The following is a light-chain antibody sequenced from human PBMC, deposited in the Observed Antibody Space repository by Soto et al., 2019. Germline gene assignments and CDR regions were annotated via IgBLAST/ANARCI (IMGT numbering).Light chain of an antibody. V-gene: IGLV1-44*01. CDR2: SDN. CDR1: SSNIGTYN. J-gene: IGLJ1*01. Sequence: QSALTQPPSASGTPGQRVTISCSGSSSNIGTYNVSWYQHFPGTAPRLLIYSDNQRPSGVPDRFSASKSGASASLAISGLQSEAEADFYCAAWDDSLNGCVFGTGTKAPS. CDR3: AAWDDSLNGCV.